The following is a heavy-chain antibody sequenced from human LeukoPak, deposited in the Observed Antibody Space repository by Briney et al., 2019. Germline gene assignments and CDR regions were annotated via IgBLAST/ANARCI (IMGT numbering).Heavy chain of an antibody. CDR3: ARDEMDYGGNSRAFDI. J-gene: IGHJ3*02. Sequence: PGGSLRLSCAASGFTFSSYAMHWVRQAPGKGLEWVAVISYDGSNKYYADSVKGRFTISRDNPKNTLYLQMNSLRAEDAAVYYCARDEMDYGGNSRAFDIWGQGTMVTVSP. CDR1: GFTFSSYA. D-gene: IGHD4-23*01. CDR2: ISYDGSNK. V-gene: IGHV3-30-3*01.